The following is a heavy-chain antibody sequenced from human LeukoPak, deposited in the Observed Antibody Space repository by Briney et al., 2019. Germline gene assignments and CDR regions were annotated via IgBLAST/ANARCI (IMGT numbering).Heavy chain of an antibody. Sequence: GGSLRLSCAASGFTFSSYSMNWVRQAPGKGLEWVSSISSSSSYIYYADSVKGRFTISRDNAKNSLYLQMNSLRAEDTAVYYCARDPIKRGYYLDYRGQGTLVTVSS. J-gene: IGHJ4*02. CDR3: ARDPIKRGYYLDY. V-gene: IGHV3-21*01. CDR2: ISSSSSYI. D-gene: IGHD3-10*01. CDR1: GFTFSSYS.